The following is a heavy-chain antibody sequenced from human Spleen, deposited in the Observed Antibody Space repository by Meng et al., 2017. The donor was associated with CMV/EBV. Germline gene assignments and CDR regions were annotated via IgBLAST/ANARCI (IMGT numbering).Heavy chain of an antibody. D-gene: IGHD6-13*01. J-gene: IGHJ6*02. V-gene: IGHV5-51*01. Sequence: GGSLRLSCKGSGYSFSSVWIGWVRQSPGKGLEWMGVIYPRDSDARYSPSFQGQVTISADKSISTAYLQWSSLKASDTAMYYCARHQAAAQVYYYYYGMDVWGQGTTVTVSS. CDR3: ARHQAAAQVYYYYYGMDV. CDR2: IYPRDSDA. CDR1: GYSFSSVW.